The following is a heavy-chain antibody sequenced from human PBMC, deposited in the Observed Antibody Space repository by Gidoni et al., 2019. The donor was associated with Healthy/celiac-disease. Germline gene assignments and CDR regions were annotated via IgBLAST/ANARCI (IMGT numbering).Heavy chain of an antibody. CDR2: IVVGSGNT. Sequence: QMQLVQSGPEVKKPGTSVKVSCKASGFTFTSSAVQWVRQARGQRLEWIGWIVVGSGNTNYAQKFQERVTITRDMSTSTAYMELSSLRSEDTAVYYCAALGDYIWGSYRPDWGQGTLVTVSS. CDR3: AALGDYIWGSYRPD. D-gene: IGHD3-16*02. CDR1: GFTFTSSA. J-gene: IGHJ4*02. V-gene: IGHV1-58*01.